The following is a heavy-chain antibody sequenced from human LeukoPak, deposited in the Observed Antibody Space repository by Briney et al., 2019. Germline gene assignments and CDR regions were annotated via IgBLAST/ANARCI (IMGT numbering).Heavy chain of an antibody. D-gene: IGHD5-12*01. V-gene: IGHV3-53*01. CDR2: ISSGGTK. Sequence: PGGSLRLSCAASGFTVSSNFMSWVRQAPGKGLECVSVISSGGTKYNADALRGEFTISRDNSKNMLYLQMNSLRAEHTAVYYCARDGYGYTYMDVWGKGPTVSVS. CDR1: GFTVSSNF. J-gene: IGHJ6*03. CDR3: ARDGYGYTYMDV.